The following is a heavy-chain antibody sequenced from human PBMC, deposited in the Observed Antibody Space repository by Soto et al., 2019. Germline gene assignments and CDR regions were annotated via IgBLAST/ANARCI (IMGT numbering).Heavy chain of an antibody. CDR2: ISAYNGNT. D-gene: IGHD6-13*01. Sequence: QVQLVQSGAEVKKPGASVKVYCKASGYTFTSYGISWVRQAPGQGLEWMGWISAYNGNTNCAQKLQGRVTMTTDTSSSTAYMELRSLRPDDTAVYYCARVGPVAAADRYGMDVWGQGTTVTVSS. V-gene: IGHV1-18*04. CDR1: GYTFTSYG. J-gene: IGHJ6*02. CDR3: ARVGPVAAADRYGMDV.